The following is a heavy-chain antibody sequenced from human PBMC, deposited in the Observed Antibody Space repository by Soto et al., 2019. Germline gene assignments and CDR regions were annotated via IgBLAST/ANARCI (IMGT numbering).Heavy chain of an antibody. CDR1: GGTFSSYA. J-gene: IGHJ6*02. CDR3: ARVSNPMALYGMDF. Sequence: ASVKVSCKASGGTFSSYAISWVRQAPGHGLEWRVGIIPIFGTANYAQKFQGRVTITADESTSTAYMELSSLRSEDTAVYYCARVSNPMALYGMDFWGQGTTVTVSS. V-gene: IGHV1-69*13. D-gene: IGHD2-8*01. CDR2: IIPIFGTA.